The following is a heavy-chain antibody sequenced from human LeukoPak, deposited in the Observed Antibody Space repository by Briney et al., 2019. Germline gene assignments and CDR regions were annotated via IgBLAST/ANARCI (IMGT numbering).Heavy chain of an antibody. J-gene: IGHJ3*02. CDR3: AKDRRGDDFDALDM. Sequence: PGGSLRLSCAASGFTFSTYAMSWVRQSPGKGLEWVSGISGSGGSTYYADSVKGRFSISRDNSRTTLYLQMNSLRADDTAVYYCAKDRRGDDFDALDMWGQGTMVTVSS. CDR2: ISGSGGST. D-gene: IGHD5-24*01. V-gene: IGHV3-23*01. CDR1: GFTFSTYA.